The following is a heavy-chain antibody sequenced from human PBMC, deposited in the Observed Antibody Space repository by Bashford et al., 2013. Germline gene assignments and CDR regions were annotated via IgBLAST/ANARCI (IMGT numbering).Heavy chain of an antibody. CDR3: ARGSSYDSSGYYGY. J-gene: IGHJ4*02. D-gene: IGHD3-22*01. Sequence: SVKVSCKASGYTFTSYAMHWVRQAPGQRLEWMGGIIPIFGTANYAQKFQGRVTITADKSTSTAYMELSSLRSEDTAVYYCARGSSYDSSGYYGYWGQGTLVTVSS. V-gene: IGHV1-69*06. CDR2: IIPIFGTA. CDR1: GYTFTSYA.